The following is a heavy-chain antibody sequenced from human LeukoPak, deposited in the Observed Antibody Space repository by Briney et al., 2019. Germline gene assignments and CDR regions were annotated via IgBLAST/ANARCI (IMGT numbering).Heavy chain of an antibody. V-gene: IGHV1-18*01. CDR2: ISAYNGNT. J-gene: IGHJ6*03. CDR1: GGTFSSYA. D-gene: IGHD3-22*01. CDR3: ARVPYYDSGGYYLLYYYYMDV. Sequence: ASVKVSCKASGGTFSSYAISWVRQAPGQGLEWMGWISAYNGNTNYAQKLQGRVTMTTDTSTSTAYMELRSLRSDDTAVYYCARVPYYDSGGYYLLYYYYMDVWGKGTTVTVSS.